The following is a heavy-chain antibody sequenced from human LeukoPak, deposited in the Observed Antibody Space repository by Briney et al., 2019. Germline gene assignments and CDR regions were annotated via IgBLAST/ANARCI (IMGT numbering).Heavy chain of an antibody. Sequence: SETLSLTCTVSGGSISSSSYYWGWIRQPPGKGLEWIGSIYYSGCTYYNPSLKSRVTISVDTSKNQFSLNLSSVTAADTAVYYCARADTVVINYFDYWGQGTLVTVSS. CDR1: GGSISSSSYY. J-gene: IGHJ4*02. CDR2: IYYSGCT. D-gene: IGHD4-23*01. V-gene: IGHV4-39*07. CDR3: ARADTVVINYFDY.